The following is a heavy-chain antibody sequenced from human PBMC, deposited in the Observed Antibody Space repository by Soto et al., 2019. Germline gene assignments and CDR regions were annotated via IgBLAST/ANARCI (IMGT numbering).Heavy chain of an antibody. D-gene: IGHD3-10*01. CDR2: ISNSGSNT. CDR1: GFSFSNYG. J-gene: IGHJ4*02. Sequence: GGSLRLSCAASGFSFSNYGMNWVRQAPGKGLEWLYYISNSGSNTNHAVSMKGRITMYRDNAKNSLYLQMNSLGDDDTAVYYCARAAPFGYDYWGQGTLVTVSS. CDR3: ARAAPFGYDY. V-gene: IGHV3-48*02.